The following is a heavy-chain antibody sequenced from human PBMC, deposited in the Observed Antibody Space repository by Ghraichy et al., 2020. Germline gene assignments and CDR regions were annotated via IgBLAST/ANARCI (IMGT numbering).Heavy chain of an antibody. J-gene: IGHJ4*02. CDR1: GFTFDDYA. V-gene: IGHV3-43*02. CDR3: AKDREGDYHSGSYPDY. CDR2: LSGDGGRT. Sequence: ETLSLTCAASGFTFDDYAMHWVRQAPGKGLEWVSLLSGDGGRTYYADSVKGRFTISRDNGKNSLYLQMNSLRTEDTALYYCAKDREGDYHSGSYPDYWGQGTLVTVSS. D-gene: IGHD3-10*01.